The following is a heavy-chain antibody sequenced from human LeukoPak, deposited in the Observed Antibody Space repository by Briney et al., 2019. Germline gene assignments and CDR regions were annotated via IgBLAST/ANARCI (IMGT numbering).Heavy chain of an antibody. CDR2: ISGSGGST. Sequence: GGSLRLSCAASGFTFSSYAMSWVRQAPGKGLEWVSAISGSGGSTYYADSVKGRFTISRDNSKNTLYLQMNSLRAEDTAVYYCAQKEYSSSWGARLAKTPGVFDYWGQGTLVTVSS. CDR1: GFTFSSYA. CDR3: AQKEYSSSWGARLAKTPGVFDY. J-gene: IGHJ4*02. D-gene: IGHD6-13*01. V-gene: IGHV3-23*01.